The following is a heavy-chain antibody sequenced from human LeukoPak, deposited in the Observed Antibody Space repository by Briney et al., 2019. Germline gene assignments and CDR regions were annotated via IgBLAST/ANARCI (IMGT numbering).Heavy chain of an antibody. D-gene: IGHD3-10*01. CDR3: AKIGTVLLWFGESPSDY. J-gene: IGHJ4*02. V-gene: IGHV3-74*01. CDR2: INSEGRST. Sequence: GRTLRLSCAASVFTFSIYWMHWVREAPGKGLVWVSRINSEGRSTSYADSVKGRFTISRDNAKNTLYLQMNSLRAEDTAVYYCAKIGTVLLWFGESPSDYWGQGTLVTVSS. CDR1: VFTFSIYW.